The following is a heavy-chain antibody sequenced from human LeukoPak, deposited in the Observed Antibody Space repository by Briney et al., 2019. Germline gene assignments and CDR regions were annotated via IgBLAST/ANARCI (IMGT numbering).Heavy chain of an antibody. CDR3: ARATVTTFPQDY. D-gene: IGHD4-17*01. CDR2: INSDGNST. CDR1: GFTFSSYW. J-gene: IGHJ4*02. Sequence: GGSLRLSCAASGFTFSSYWMHWVRQAPGKGLVWVSRINSDGNSTNYADSVKGRFTISRDNAKNTLYLQMNSLRAEDTAGYYCARATVTTFPQDYWGQGTLVTVSS. V-gene: IGHV3-74*01.